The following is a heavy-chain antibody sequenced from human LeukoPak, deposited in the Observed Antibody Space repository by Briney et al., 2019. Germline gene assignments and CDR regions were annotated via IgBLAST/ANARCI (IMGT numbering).Heavy chain of an antibody. CDR2: IST. D-gene: IGHD2-15*01. CDR1: GITLSNYG. J-gene: IGHJ4*02. CDR3: AKRGVVIRAVLVVGFHKEAYYFDS. Sequence: GGSLRLSCVVSGITLSNYGMSWVRQAPGKGLEWVAGISTNYADSVKGRFTISRDNPKNTLYLQMNSLRSEDTAVYFCAKRGVVIRAVLVVGFHKEAYYFDSWGQGALVTVSS. V-gene: IGHV3-23*01.